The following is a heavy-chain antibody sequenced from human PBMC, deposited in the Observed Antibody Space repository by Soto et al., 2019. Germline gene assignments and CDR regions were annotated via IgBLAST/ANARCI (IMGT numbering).Heavy chain of an antibody. D-gene: IGHD2-15*01. V-gene: IGHV3-23*01. CDR2: ISGSGIST. Sequence: EVQLLESGGGLVQPGGSLRLSCAASGFTFSSYAMRLVLQAPGKGLEWVSAISGSGISTYYADSVKGRFTISRNNSKNTLYLQMNSLRAEDTAVYYCAKAPPYTVGDDYWGQGTLVTVSS. CDR1: GFTFSSYA. J-gene: IGHJ4*02. CDR3: AKAPPYTVGDDY.